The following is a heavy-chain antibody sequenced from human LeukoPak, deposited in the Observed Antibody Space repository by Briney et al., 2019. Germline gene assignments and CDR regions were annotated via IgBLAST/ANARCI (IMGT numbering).Heavy chain of an antibody. D-gene: IGHD6-19*01. CDR2: IYHSGST. Sequence: SETLSLTCTVSGGSISSSSYYWDWIRQPPGKGLEWIGSIYHSGSTYYNPSLKSRVTISVDTSKNQFSLKLSSVTAADTAVYYCARVGYSSGWYSDYYYYYMDVWGKGTTATVSS. V-gene: IGHV4-39*07. J-gene: IGHJ6*03. CDR3: ARVGYSSGWYSDYYYYYMDV. CDR1: GGSISSSSYY.